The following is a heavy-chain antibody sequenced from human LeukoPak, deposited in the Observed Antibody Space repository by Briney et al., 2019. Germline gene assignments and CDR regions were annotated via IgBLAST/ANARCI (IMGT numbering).Heavy chain of an antibody. CDR2: IYPNSGAT. V-gene: IGHV1-2*02. J-gene: IGHJ4*02. CDR1: GYTLTGYY. CDR3: GTLLSNGPFDY. Sequence: ASVKVSCKASGYTLTGYYMHWVRQAPGQGLEWMGYIYPNSGATKYAQKFQGRVTMTRDTSISTAYMELSGLRSDDTAVHYCGTLLSNGPFDYWGQGSLVTVSS.